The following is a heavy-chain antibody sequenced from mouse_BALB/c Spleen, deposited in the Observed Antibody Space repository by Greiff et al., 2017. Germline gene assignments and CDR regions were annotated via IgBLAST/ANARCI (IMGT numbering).Heavy chain of an antibody. J-gene: IGHJ4*01. V-gene: IGHV6-6*02. Sequence: EVMLVESGGGLVQPGGSMKLSCVASGFTFSNYWMNWVRQSPEKGLEWVAEIRLKSNNYATHYAESVKGRFTISRDDSKSSVYLQMNNLRAEDTGIYYCTPTTVVAMDYWGQGTSVTVSS. CDR3: TPTTVVAMDY. D-gene: IGHD1-1*01. CDR1: GFTFSNYW. CDR2: IRLKSNNYAT.